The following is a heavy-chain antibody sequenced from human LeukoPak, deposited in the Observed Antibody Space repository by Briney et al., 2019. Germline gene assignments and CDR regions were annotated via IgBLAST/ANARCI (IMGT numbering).Heavy chain of an antibody. CDR2: LYYNGST. CDR3: ARGRYYFDY. V-gene: IGHV4-39*07. J-gene: IGHJ4*02. CDR1: GGSIGSSSYY. Sequence: PSETLSLTCTVSGGSIGSSSYYWGWIRQPPGKGLEWIGSLYYNGSTYYNPSLKSRVTISVDTSKNQFSLKLSSVTAADTAVYYCARGRYYFDYWGQGTLVTVSS.